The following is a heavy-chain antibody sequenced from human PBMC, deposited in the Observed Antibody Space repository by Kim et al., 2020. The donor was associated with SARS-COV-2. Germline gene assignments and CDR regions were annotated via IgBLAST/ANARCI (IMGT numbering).Heavy chain of an antibody. CDR1: GGSISSGDYY. V-gene: IGHV4-30-4*01. CDR3: ARRRDGCNLGPFDI. Sequence: SETLSLTCTVSGGSISSGDYYWSWIRQPPGKGLEWIGYISFRGSTFYSPSLRSRVTISLDTPKNQFSLNLRSVTAADTAVYYCARRRDGCNLGPFDIWGRGTLVTVSS. D-gene: IGHD6-19*01. CDR2: ISFRGST. J-gene: IGHJ3*02.